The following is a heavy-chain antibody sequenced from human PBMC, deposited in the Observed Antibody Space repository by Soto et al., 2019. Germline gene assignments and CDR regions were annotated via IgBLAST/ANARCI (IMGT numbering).Heavy chain of an antibody. CDR2: ISRDEDNT. J-gene: IGHJ4*02. V-gene: IGHV3-23*01. Sequence: VLLLESGGGFVQPGGSVRLSCAAPQFTFGGLVLSWVRQSPGRGLEWVATISRDEDNTHYADSVNGRFTISKDRSTNTLHLHMASLRAEDTAMYYCVSWMSAHFDYWGRGTLVTVSS. CDR3: VSWMSAHFDY. CDR1: QFTFGGLV. D-gene: IGHD2-2*03.